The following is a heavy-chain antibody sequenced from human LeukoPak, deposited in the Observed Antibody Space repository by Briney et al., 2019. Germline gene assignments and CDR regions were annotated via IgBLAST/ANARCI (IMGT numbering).Heavy chain of an antibody. CDR3: AREGYSSGWYRNYFDY. D-gene: IGHD6-19*01. Sequence: SQTLSLTCTVSGGSISSGSYYWNWIRQPAGKGLEWMGEINHSGSTNYNPSLKSRVTISVDTSKNHFSLKLSSVTAADTAVYYCAREGYSSGWYRNYFDYWGQGTLVTVSS. V-gene: IGHV4-61*09. CDR2: INHSGST. J-gene: IGHJ4*02. CDR1: GGSISSGSYY.